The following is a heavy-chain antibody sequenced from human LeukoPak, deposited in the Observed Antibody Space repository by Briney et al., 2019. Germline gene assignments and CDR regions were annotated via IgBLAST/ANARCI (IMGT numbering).Heavy chain of an antibody. V-gene: IGHV3-48*04. D-gene: IGHD5-12*01. CDR3: VKDSGSG. CDR1: GFTFSSYG. Sequence: GGSLRLSCAASGFTFSSYGMNWVRQAPGRGLEWVSYISSSSSTIYYADSVKGRFTISRDNAKNSLYLQMNSLRAEDTAVYYCVKDSGSGWGQGTLVTVSS. CDR2: ISSSSSTI. J-gene: IGHJ4*02.